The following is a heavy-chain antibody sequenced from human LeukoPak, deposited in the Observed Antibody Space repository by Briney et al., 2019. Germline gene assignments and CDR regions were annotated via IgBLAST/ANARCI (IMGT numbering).Heavy chain of an antibody. Sequence: GGSLRLSCAASGFTVSSNYMSWVRQAPGKGLEWVANVNQGGSEKNYVDSVKGRFTISRDNAKNSLYLQMNSLGVEDTAVYYCARDPDPIVGVSFDYWGQGTLVTVSS. J-gene: IGHJ4*02. CDR1: GFTVSSNY. V-gene: IGHV3-7*01. CDR2: VNQGGSEK. CDR3: ARDPDPIVGVSFDY. D-gene: IGHD1-26*01.